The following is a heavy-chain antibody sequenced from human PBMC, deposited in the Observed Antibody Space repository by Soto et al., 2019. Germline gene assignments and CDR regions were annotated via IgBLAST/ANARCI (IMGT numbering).Heavy chain of an antibody. CDR1: GGTFSSYT. V-gene: IGHV1-69*08. CDR3: ARDSDIVVVPAAMRFNP. D-gene: IGHD2-2*01. CDR2: IIPILGIA. J-gene: IGHJ5*02. Sequence: QVQLVQSGAEVKKPGSSVKVSCKASGGTFSSYTISWVRQAPGQGLEWMGRIIPILGIANYAQKFQGRVTITADKSTSTDYMELSSLRSEDTAVYYCARDSDIVVVPAAMRFNPWGQGTLVTVSS.